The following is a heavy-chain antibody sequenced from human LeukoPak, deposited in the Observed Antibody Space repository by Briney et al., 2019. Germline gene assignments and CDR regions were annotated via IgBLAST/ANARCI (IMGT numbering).Heavy chain of an antibody. Sequence: GGSLRLSCAASGFTFSSYEMNWVRQAPGKGLEWVSYITGSGRTMYYADSVKGRFTISRDSAKNSLYLQMNSLRVEDTAVYYCARDLTRDGNPVDAFDIWGQGTMVTVSS. V-gene: IGHV3-48*03. CDR2: ITGSGRTM. CDR3: ARDLTRDGNPVDAFDI. CDR1: GFTFSSYE. D-gene: IGHD4-23*01. J-gene: IGHJ3*02.